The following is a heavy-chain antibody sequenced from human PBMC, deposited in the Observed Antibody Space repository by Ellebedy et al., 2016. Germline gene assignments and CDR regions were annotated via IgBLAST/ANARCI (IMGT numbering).Heavy chain of an antibody. J-gene: IGHJ2*01. CDR3: ARRFDL. CDR2: IYYSGST. V-gene: IGHV4-59*08. CDR1: GGSISSYY. Sequence: GSLRLSCTVSGGSISSYYWSWIRQPPGKGLEWIGYIYYSGSTNYNPSLKSRVTISVDTSKNQFSLKLSSVTAADTAVYYCARRFDLWGRGTLVTVSS.